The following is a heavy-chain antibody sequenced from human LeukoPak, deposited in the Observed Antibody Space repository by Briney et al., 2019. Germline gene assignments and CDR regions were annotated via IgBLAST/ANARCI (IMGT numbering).Heavy chain of an antibody. Sequence: SGPTLVNPTQTLTLTCTFSGFSLSTTGVGVGWIRQPPGKAPEWLALIYWNEDKRYSPSLKSRLTISKDTSKNQVVLTMTSTDPVDTATYYCARRPTARQYGDYFDYWGQGTLVTVSS. CDR1: GFSLSTTGVG. D-gene: IGHD4-17*01. CDR2: IYWNEDK. J-gene: IGHJ4*02. V-gene: IGHV2-5*01. CDR3: ARRPTARQYGDYFDY.